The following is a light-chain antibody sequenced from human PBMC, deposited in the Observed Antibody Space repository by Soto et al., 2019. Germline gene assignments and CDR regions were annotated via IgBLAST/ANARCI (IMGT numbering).Light chain of an antibody. CDR2: DVS. V-gene: IGLV2-14*01. CDR1: SSDVGGYNY. J-gene: IGLJ1*01. Sequence: QSALTQPASVSGSPGQSITISCTGTSSDVGGYNYVSWYQQHPGKAPKLMMYDVSNRPSGVSNSFSGSKSGNTASLTISGLQADDEADYYCSSYTSSSTYVFGTGTKLTVL. CDR3: SSYTSSSTYV.